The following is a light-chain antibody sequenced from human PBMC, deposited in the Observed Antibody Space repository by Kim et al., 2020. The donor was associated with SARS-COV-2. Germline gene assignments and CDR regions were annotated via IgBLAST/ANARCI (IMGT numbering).Light chain of an antibody. J-gene: IGKJ1*01. V-gene: IGKV3-20*01. CDR3: QHYGSSSWT. Sequence: SPGERAPLSCRASQSVSSSFLAWYQQKFGQTPRLLIYAASTRATGIPDRFSGSGSGTDFTLTISRLEPEDFAVYYCQHYGSSSWTFGQGTKVDIK. CDR2: AAS. CDR1: QSVSSSF.